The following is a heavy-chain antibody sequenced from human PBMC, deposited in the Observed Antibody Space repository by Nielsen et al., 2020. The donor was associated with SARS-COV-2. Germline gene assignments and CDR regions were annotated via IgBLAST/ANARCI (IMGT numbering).Heavy chain of an antibody. CDR2: ISAYNGST. Sequence: ASVKVSCKASGYTFTSYGISWVRQAPGQGLEWMGWISAYNGSTNYAQKLQGRVTMTTDTSTSTAYMELRSLRSDDTAVYYCASAPGATDAFDIWGQGTMVTVSS. D-gene: IGHD7-27*01. J-gene: IGHJ3*02. V-gene: IGHV1-18*01. CDR3: ASAPGATDAFDI. CDR1: GYTFTSYG.